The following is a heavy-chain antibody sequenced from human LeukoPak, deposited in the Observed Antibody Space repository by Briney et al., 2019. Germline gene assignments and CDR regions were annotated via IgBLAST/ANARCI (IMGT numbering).Heavy chain of an antibody. J-gene: IGHJ6*02. V-gene: IGHV1-46*01. CDR3: ASTYYDFWSGYWNPHYYYGMDV. CDR2: INPSGGST. CDR1: GYTFTGYY. Sequence: SVKVSCKASGYTFTGYYMHWVRQAPGQGLEWMGIINPSGGSTSYAQKFQGRVTMTRDTSTSTVYMELSSLRSEDTAVYYCASTYYDFWSGYWNPHYYYGMDVWGQGTTVTVSS. D-gene: IGHD3-3*01.